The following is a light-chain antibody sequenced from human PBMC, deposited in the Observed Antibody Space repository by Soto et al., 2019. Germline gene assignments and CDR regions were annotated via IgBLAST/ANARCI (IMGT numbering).Light chain of an antibody. CDR2: SNN. CDR3: AAWDASLSGYV. V-gene: IGLV1-47*02. CDR1: SSNIGSNY. J-gene: IGLJ1*01. Sequence: QSVLTQPPSASGTPGQMVTISCSGSSSNIGSNYVYWYQQLPGTAPKLLIYSNNQRPSGVPDRFSGSKSGTSASLAISGLRSEDEADYYCAAWDASLSGYVFGTGTKVTVL.